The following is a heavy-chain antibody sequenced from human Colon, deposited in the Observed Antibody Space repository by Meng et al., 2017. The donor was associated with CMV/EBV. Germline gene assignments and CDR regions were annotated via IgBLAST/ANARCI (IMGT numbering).Heavy chain of an antibody. D-gene: IGHD2-15*01. CDR3: ARDARGYCSGGSCLY. V-gene: IGHV3-38-3*01. CDR1: KFTVSSNE. J-gene: IGHJ4*02. Sequence: GESLKISCAASKFTVSSNEMNWVRQAPGKGLEWVSSISGGSTYYADSRKGRFTISRDNSKNTLYLQMNSLRAEDTAVYYCARDARGYCSGGSCLYWGQGTLVTVSS. CDR2: ISGGST.